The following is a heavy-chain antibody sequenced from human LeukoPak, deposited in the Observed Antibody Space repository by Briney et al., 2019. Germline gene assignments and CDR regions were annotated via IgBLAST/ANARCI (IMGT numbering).Heavy chain of an antibody. CDR2: IYNSGST. Sequence: NPSETLSLTCTVSGGSISSYYWSWIRQPPGKGLECIGYIYNSGSTNYNPSLKSRVTISVDTSKNQFSLKLSSVTAADTAVYYCARSAYSYNNWFDPWGQGTLVTVSS. J-gene: IGHJ5*02. CDR1: GGSISSYY. CDR3: ARSAYSYNNWFDP. D-gene: IGHD5-18*01. V-gene: IGHV4-59*01.